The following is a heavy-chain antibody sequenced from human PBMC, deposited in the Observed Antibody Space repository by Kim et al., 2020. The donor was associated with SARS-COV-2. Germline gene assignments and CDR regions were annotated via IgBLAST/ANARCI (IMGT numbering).Heavy chain of an antibody. CDR2: IIPIFGTA. D-gene: IGHD2-15*01. J-gene: IGHJ6*02. CDR1: GGTFSNYG. Sequence: SVKVSCKASGGTFSNYGISCVRQAPGQGLEWMGGIIPIFGTANYAQKFQGRVTITADESTSTAYMDLSSLRSEDTAVYYCARLGYCSGGRCYFPNHYYGMDVWGQGTTVTVSS. CDR3: ARLGYCSGGRCYFPNHYYGMDV. V-gene: IGHV1-69*13.